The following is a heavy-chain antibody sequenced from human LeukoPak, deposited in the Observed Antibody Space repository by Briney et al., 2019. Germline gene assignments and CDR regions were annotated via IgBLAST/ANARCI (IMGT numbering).Heavy chain of an antibody. Sequence: PGGSLKLSCAASGFTFSSYSMNWVRQAPGKGLEWVSSISSSSSYIYYADSVKGRFTISRDNAKNSLYLQMNSLRAEDTAVYYCARGRHYYDSSKGHMDVWGQGTTVTVSS. V-gene: IGHV3-21*01. CDR2: ISSSSSYI. CDR3: ARGRHYYDSSKGHMDV. D-gene: IGHD3-22*01. CDR1: GFTFSSYS. J-gene: IGHJ6*02.